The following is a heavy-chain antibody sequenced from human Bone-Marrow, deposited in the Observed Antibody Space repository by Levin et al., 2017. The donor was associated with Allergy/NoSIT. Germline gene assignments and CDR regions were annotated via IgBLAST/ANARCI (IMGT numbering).Heavy chain of an antibody. CDR2: ISSGGST. CDR3: ANRESSSSSWNAFDI. V-gene: IGHV3-23*01. J-gene: IGHJ3*02. D-gene: IGHD6-6*01. Sequence: AGGSLRLSCAASGFAFGRYAMTWVRQAPGEGLEWVSAISSGGSTYYADSVRGRFTISRDNSRDTLYLQMNSLRAEDTAVYYCANRESSSSSWNAFDIWGLGTMVTVSS. CDR1: GFAFGRYA.